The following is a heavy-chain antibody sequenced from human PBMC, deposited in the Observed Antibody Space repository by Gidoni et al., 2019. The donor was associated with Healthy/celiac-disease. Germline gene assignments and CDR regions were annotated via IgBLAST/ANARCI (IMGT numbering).Heavy chain of an antibody. Sequence: EVQLVESGGGLVQPGRSLRLSCAASGFPFDDYAMHWVRQAPGKGLEWVSGISWNSGSIGYADSVKGRFTISRDNAKNSLYLQMNSLRAEDTALYYCAKDGGIAAAGTPSYFDLWGRGTLVTVSS. CDR1: GFPFDDYA. D-gene: IGHD6-13*01. CDR3: AKDGGIAAAGTPSYFDL. V-gene: IGHV3-9*01. J-gene: IGHJ2*01. CDR2: ISWNSGSI.